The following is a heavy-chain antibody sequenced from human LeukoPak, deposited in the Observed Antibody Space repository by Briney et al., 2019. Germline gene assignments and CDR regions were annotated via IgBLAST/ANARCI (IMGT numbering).Heavy chain of an antibody. D-gene: IGHD1-1*01. Sequence: GESLRLSCAASGFTFSGYSIHWVRQAPGKGLEWVSSISSTSTYIYYGASVKGRFTISRDNAKNSLYLQMHSLRAEDTAVYYFARDSDDGCSFDIWGEGTMVTISS. J-gene: IGHJ3*02. V-gene: IGHV3-21*04. CDR1: GFTFSGYS. CDR2: ISSTSTYI. CDR3: ARDSDDGCSFDI.